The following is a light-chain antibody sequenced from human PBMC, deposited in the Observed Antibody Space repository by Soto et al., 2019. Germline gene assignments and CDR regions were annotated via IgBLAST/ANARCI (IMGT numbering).Light chain of an antibody. J-gene: IGKJ2*01. CDR3: QQYPGYT. CDR1: QSVSSSY. Sequence: EIVLTQSPGTLSLSPGERATLSCRASQSVSSSYLAWYQQKPGQAPRLLIYGASGRATGIPDRFSGSGSGTDFTLTIIRLEPEDFAVYYCQQYPGYTFGQGTKLEIQ. CDR2: GAS. V-gene: IGKV3-20*01.